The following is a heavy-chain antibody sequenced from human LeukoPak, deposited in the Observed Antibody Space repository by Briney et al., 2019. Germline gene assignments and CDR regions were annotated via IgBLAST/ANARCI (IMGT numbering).Heavy chain of an antibody. CDR3: ARETYYYGSGSYYNPDY. CDR2: IYYSGST. CDR1: GGSISSYY. Sequence: SETLSLTCTVSGGSISSYYWSWIRQPPGKGLEWIGYIYYSGSTYYNPSLKSRVTISVDTSKNQFSLKLSSVTAADTAVYYCARETYYYGSGSYYNPDYWGQGTLVTVSS. D-gene: IGHD3-10*01. V-gene: IGHV4-59*08. J-gene: IGHJ4*02.